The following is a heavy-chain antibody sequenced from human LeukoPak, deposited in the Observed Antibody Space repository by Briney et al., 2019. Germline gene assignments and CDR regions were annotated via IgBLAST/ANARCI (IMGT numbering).Heavy chain of an antibody. CDR2: IKQDGSEK. CDR3: ARITDYYGMDV. D-gene: IGHD3-10*01. Sequence: GGSLRLSCAASGFTFSSYWMSWVRQAPGKGLEWVANIKQDGSEKYYVDSVKGRFTISRDNAKNSVYLQMNSLRVEDTAVYYCARITDYYGMDVWGQGTTVTVSS. CDR1: GFTFSSYW. V-gene: IGHV3-7*05. J-gene: IGHJ6*02.